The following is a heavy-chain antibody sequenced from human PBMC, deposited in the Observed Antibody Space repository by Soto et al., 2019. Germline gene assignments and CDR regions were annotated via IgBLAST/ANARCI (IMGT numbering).Heavy chain of an antibody. CDR2: ISTYSGDT. Sequence: QVHLVQSGVEVKTPGASVKVSCQASGYTFFTYDISWVRQAPGQGLEWMGWISTYSGDTKYAQKFQGRVTMTTDTSTTTADLELRSLSSDDTDVYYCARHHGPTTSENWFDPCGHGTLVTVSS. D-gene: IGHD5-12*01. CDR3: ARHHGPTTSENWFDP. J-gene: IGHJ5*02. V-gene: IGHV1-18*01. CDR1: GYTFFTYD.